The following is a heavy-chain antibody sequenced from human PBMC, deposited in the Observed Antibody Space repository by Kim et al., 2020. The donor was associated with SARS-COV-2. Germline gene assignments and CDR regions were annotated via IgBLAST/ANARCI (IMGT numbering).Heavy chain of an antibody. Sequence: GGSLRLSCAASGFTFSSYSMNWVRQAPGKGLEWVSSISSSSSYIYYADSVKGRFTISRDNAKNSLYLQMNSLRAEDTAVYYCARDETHQLLRWNYFDYWGQGTLVTVSS. CDR3: ARDETHQLLRWNYFDY. D-gene: IGHD2-2*01. J-gene: IGHJ4*02. CDR1: GFTFSSYS. V-gene: IGHV3-21*04. CDR2: ISSSSSYI.